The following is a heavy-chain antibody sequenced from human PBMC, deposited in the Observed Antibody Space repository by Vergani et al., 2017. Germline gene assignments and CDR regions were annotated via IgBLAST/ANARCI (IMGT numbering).Heavy chain of an antibody. CDR3: ARGNYYGSGTYVDP. V-gene: IGHV3-66*02. Sequence: VQLVESGGGVVQPGRSLRLSCAASGSTVSGNYMTWVRQAPGKGLEWVSHIYSGDETYSADSVKGRVTISRDTSKNTLHLQINNLRVEDTAVYYCARGNYYGSGTYVDPWGQGTLVTVSS. CDR1: GSTVSGNY. D-gene: IGHD3-10*01. CDR2: IYSGDET. J-gene: IGHJ5*02.